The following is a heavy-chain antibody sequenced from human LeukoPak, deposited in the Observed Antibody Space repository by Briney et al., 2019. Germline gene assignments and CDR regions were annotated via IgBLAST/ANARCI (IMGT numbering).Heavy chain of an antibody. J-gene: IGHJ4*02. D-gene: IGHD1-26*01. CDR1: GGSISSYY. Sequence: TSETLSLTCTVSGGSISSYYWSWIRQPPGKGLEWIGYIYYGGSTNYNPSLKSRVTISVDTSKNQFSLKLSSVTAADTAVYYCARHGQSIVGATTAFDYWGQGTLVTVSS. CDR2: IYYGGST. V-gene: IGHV4-59*08. CDR3: ARHGQSIVGATTAFDY.